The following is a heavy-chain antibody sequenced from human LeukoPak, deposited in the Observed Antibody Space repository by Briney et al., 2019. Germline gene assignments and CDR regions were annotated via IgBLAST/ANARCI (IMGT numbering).Heavy chain of an antibody. V-gene: IGHV3-23*01. J-gene: IGHJ4*02. CDR2: ISGSGGST. CDR3: ARVVSGGFDY. Sequence: GGSLRLSCAASGFTFSSYAMSWVRQAPGKGLEWVSAISGSGGSTYYADSVKGRFTISRDNAKNSLYLQMNSLRAEDTAVYYCARVVSGGFDYWGQGTLVTVSS. D-gene: IGHD2-2*01. CDR1: GFTFSSYA.